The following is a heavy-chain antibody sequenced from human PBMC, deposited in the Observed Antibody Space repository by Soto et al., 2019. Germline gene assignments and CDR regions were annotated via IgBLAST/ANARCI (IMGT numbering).Heavy chain of an antibody. J-gene: IGHJ5*01. CDR3: AREYYQLLNRIDS. CDR2: IIPIFGTA. Sequence: QVQLVQSGAEVKKPGSSVKVSCKASGGTFSSSAISWVRQAPGQGLEWMGGIIPIFGTANYAQKFQGRVTITADESRRIAYMELSSLRSEDTAVYYCAREYYQLLNRIDSWGQGSLVTVSS. CDR1: GGTFSSSA. D-gene: IGHD2-2*01. V-gene: IGHV1-69*12.